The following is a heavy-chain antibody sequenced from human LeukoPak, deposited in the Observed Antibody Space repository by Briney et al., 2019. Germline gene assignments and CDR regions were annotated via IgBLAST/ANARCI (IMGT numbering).Heavy chain of an antibody. D-gene: IGHD3-10*01. J-gene: IGHJ3*02. CDR2: ISYDGSNK. Sequence: GGSLRLSCAASGFTFSSYGMHWVRQAPGKGLEWVAVISYDGSNKYYADSVKGRFTISRDNSKNTLYLQMNSLRAEDTALYYCAKDRGVWRLFDAFDIWGQGTMVTVSS. CDR3: AKDRGVWRLFDAFDI. V-gene: IGHV3-30*18. CDR1: GFTFSSYG.